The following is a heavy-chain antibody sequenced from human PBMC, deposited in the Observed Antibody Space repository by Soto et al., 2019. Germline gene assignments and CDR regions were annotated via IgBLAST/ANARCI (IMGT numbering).Heavy chain of an antibody. V-gene: IGHV4-39*01. CDR3: ASDTIVVVPAASSDWFDP. J-gene: IGHJ5*02. Sequence: SETLSLTCTVSGGSISSSSYYWGWIRQPPGKGLEWIGSIYYSGSTYYNPSLKSRVTISVDTSKNQFSLKLSPVTAADTAVYYCASDTIVVVPAASSDWFDPWGQGTLVTVSS. D-gene: IGHD2-2*01. CDR1: GGSISSSSYY. CDR2: IYYSGST.